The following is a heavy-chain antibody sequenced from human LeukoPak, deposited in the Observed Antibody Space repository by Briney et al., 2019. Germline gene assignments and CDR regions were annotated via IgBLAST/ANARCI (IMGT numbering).Heavy chain of an antibody. J-gene: IGHJ4*02. CDR1: GGSFSGYY. CDR2: INHSGST. V-gene: IGHV4-34*01. Sequence: SETLSLTCAVYGGSFSGYYWSWIRQPPGKGLEWIGEINHSGSTNYNPSLKSRVTISVDTSKNQFSLKLSSVTAADTAVYYCARDRYYYDSSGYPYYFDCWGQGTLVTVSS. D-gene: IGHD3-22*01. CDR3: ARDRYYYDSSGYPYYFDC.